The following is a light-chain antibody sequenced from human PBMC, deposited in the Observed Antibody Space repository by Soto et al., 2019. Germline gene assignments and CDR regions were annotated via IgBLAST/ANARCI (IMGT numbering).Light chain of an antibody. Sequence: DIQMTQYPSTLSASVGDRVTITCRASQSISSWLAWYQQKPGKAPKLLIYDASSLESGVPSRFSGSGSVTEFTLTISSLQPDDFATYYCQQYNSYAPMYTFGQGTKLEIK. CDR1: QSISSW. CDR2: DAS. CDR3: QQYNSYAPMYT. V-gene: IGKV1-5*01. J-gene: IGKJ2*01.